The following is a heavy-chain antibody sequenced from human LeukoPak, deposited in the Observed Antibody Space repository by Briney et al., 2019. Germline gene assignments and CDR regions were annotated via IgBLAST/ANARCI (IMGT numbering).Heavy chain of an antibody. CDR2: IYYSGST. CDR3: ARLSNYDILTGNSWFDS. Sequence: SETLSLTCTVSGGSISSYYWTWIRQPPGKALEWIGYIYYSGSTNYNPSPKSRATISVDRSKTQFFLKLRSVAAADTAVYYCARLSNYDILTGNSWFDSWGQGTLVTVSS. CDR1: GGSISSYY. J-gene: IGHJ5*01. V-gene: IGHV4-59*08. D-gene: IGHD3-9*01.